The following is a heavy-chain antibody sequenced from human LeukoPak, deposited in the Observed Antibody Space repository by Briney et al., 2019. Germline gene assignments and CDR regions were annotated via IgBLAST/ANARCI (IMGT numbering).Heavy chain of an antibody. CDR1: GFTFSDYA. Sequence: GGSLRLSCTASGFTFSDYAMSWVRQAPGKGLEWVSGISGSGGSIRYADSVKGRFIISRDNSKNTLYLQMNSLRAEDTAVYYCAKGGDGYNYYFDYWGQETLVTVSS. J-gene: IGHJ4*02. CDR3: AKGGDGYNYYFDY. D-gene: IGHD5-24*01. V-gene: IGHV3-23*01. CDR2: ISGSGGSI.